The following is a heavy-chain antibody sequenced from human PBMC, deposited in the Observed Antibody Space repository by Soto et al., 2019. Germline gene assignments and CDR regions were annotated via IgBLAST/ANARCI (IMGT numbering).Heavy chain of an antibody. Sequence: QVHLVQSGAEVKEPGSSVRVSCKASGGSFHKFGFNWVRQAPGQGLQWMGDITPMFGVAEYAQRLQDRLTISADYSTETIYMELRGLRSEDTAIYYCARDGEKTYGFYFWGPGTMVTVSS. D-gene: IGHD3-10*01. CDR1: GGSFHKFG. J-gene: IGHJ3*01. V-gene: IGHV1-69*12. CDR2: ITPMFGVA. CDR3: ARDGEKTYGFYF.